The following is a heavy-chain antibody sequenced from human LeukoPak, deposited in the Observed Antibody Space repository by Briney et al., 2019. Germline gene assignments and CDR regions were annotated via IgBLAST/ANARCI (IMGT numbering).Heavy chain of an antibody. D-gene: IGHD3-16*01. Sequence: SETLSLTCTVSGYSISTGYYWSWIRQPPGKGLEWIGYIYYSGSTNYNPSLKSRVTISVDTSKNQFSLKLSSVTAADTAVYYCAKEPPHLYDYVWGSYDTWGQGTLVTVSS. CDR3: AKEPPHLYDYVWGSYDT. CDR2: IYYSGST. CDR1: GYSISTGYY. J-gene: IGHJ5*02. V-gene: IGHV4-61*01.